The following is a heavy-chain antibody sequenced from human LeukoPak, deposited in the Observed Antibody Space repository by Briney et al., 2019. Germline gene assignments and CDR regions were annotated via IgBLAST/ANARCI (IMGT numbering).Heavy chain of an antibody. V-gene: IGHV3-23*01. CDR3: AKNRPLSAFDI. J-gene: IGHJ3*02. CDR2: ISGSGANT. Sequence: PGGSLRLSCAASGVTFSSHAMSWVRQAPGKGLEWVSSISGSGANTYYADSVKGRFTISRDNSKNALYVQMNSLRAEDTAVYYCAKNRPLSAFDIWGQGTMVTVSS. D-gene: IGHD2/OR15-2a*01. CDR1: GVTFSSHA.